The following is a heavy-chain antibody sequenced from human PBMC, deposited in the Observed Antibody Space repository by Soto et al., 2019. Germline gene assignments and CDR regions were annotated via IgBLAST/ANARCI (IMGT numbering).Heavy chain of an antibody. D-gene: IGHD6-6*01. CDR1: GFTFSSYA. Sequence: GGSLRLSCAASGFTFSSYAMSWVRQAPGKRLEWVSAISGSGGSTYYADSVKGRFTISRDNSKNTLYLQMNSLRAEDTAVYYCAKDRGSSSSGTPPPHDYWGQGTLVTVSS. CDR2: ISGSGGST. V-gene: IGHV3-23*01. CDR3: AKDRGSSSSGTPPPHDY. J-gene: IGHJ4*02.